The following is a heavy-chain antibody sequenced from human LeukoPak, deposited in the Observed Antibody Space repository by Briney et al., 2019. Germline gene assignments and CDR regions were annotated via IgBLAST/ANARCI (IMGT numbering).Heavy chain of an antibody. V-gene: IGHV1-69*06. CDR1: GGTFSSYA. CDR3: ARRAGGPYYYHYGMDV. Sequence: ASVKVSCKASGGTFSSYAISWVRQAPGQGLEWMGGIIPIFGTANYAQKFQGRVTITADKSTSTAYMELSSLRSEDTAVYYCARRAGGPYYYHYGMDVWGKGTTVTVSS. CDR2: IIPIFGTA. D-gene: IGHD2-8*02. J-gene: IGHJ6*04.